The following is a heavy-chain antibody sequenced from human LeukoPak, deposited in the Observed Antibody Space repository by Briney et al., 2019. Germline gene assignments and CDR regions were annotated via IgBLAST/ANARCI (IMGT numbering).Heavy chain of an antibody. CDR1: GFTFNSYG. J-gene: IGHJ4*02. Sequence: GGSLRLSCAASGFTFNSYGIHRVRQAPGKGLEWVAVIWHDGSNKYYADSVKGRFTISRDNSKNTLYLQMNSLRAEDTAVYYCAKAAGYSSGWPFEYWGQGTLVTVSS. CDR3: AKAAGYSSGWPFEY. V-gene: IGHV3-33*06. D-gene: IGHD6-19*01. CDR2: IWHDGSNK.